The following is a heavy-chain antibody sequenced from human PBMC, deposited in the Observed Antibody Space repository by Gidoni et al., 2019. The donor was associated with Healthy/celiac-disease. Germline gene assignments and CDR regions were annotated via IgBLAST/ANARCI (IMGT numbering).Heavy chain of an antibody. D-gene: IGHD3-3*01. Sequence: EVQLVESGGGLVKPGGSLRLSCAASGFTFSNAWMSWVRQAPGKGLEWVGRMKSKTEGGTTDYAAPVKGRFTISRDDSKNTLYLQMNSLKTEDTAVYYCTTVCFWSGYYTLDNWFDPWGQGTLVTVSS. CDR2: MKSKTEGGTT. CDR1: GFTFSNAW. V-gene: IGHV3-15*01. J-gene: IGHJ5*02. CDR3: TTVCFWSGYYTLDNWFDP.